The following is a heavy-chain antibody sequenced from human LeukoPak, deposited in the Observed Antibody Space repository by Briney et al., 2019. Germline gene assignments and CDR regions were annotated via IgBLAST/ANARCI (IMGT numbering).Heavy chain of an antibody. CDR3: ARDPNGDYIGTFDM. V-gene: IGHV3-53*01. Sequence: GGSLRLSCAASGFTVSSNYMSWVRQAPGKGLEWVSVTYSGGSTYYADSVKGRFTISRDNSKNTLYLQMNSLRVEDTAVYFCARDPNGDYIGTFDMWGRGTMVSVSS. J-gene: IGHJ3*02. D-gene: IGHD4-17*01. CDR2: TYSGGST. CDR1: GFTVSSNY.